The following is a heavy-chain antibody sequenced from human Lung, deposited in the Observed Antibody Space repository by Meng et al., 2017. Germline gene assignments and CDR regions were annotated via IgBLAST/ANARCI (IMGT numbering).Heavy chain of an antibody. Sequence: QVQLVQSGSELKKTGASVQVSCKASGYTFTTYTINGVRQAHGRGLEWMGWISTNTGNPTYVQGFTGRFVFSLDTSVSTAYLQISSLEAADTAVYYCARGGDFDPWGQGTLVTVSS. CDR1: GYTFTTYT. CDR2: ISTNTGNP. D-gene: IGHD2/OR15-2a*01. CDR3: ARGGDFDP. V-gene: IGHV7-4-1*02. J-gene: IGHJ5*02.